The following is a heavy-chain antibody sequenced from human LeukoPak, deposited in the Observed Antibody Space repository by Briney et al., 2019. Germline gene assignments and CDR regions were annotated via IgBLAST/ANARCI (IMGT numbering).Heavy chain of an antibody. CDR2: IYYSGST. D-gene: IGHD2-8*01. CDR1: GGSISSGAYY. J-gene: IGHJ3*02. V-gene: IGHV4-30-4*01. CDR3: ARPNGGQSHDAFDI. Sequence: SETLSLTCTVSGGSISSGAYYWTWIRQPPGKGLEWIGYIYYSGSTNYNPSLKSRVTISVDTSKNQFSLKLSSVTAADTAVYYCARPNGGQSHDAFDIWGQGTMVTVSS.